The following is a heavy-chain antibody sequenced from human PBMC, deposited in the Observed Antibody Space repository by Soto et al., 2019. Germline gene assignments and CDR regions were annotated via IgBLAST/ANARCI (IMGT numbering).Heavy chain of an antibody. CDR3: ARAPSSIAARTFDY. J-gene: IGHJ4*02. V-gene: IGHV4-4*02. Sequence: QVQLQESGPGLVKPSGTLSLTCAVSGGSISSSNWWRWVRQPPGKGLEWIGEIYHSGSTNYNPSLKGRVPIAVDTSQNQFSLKLSSVTAADTAVYYCARAPSSIAARTFDYWGQGTLVTVSS. CDR2: IYHSGST. D-gene: IGHD6-6*01. CDR1: GGSISSSNW.